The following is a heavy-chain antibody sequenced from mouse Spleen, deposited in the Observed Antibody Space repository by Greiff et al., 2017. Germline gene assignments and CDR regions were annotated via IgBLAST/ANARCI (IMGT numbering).Heavy chain of an antibody. D-gene: IGHD2-14*01. CDR2: IYPGDGDT. V-gene: IGHV1-82*01. J-gene: IGHJ1*01. Sequence: VHLVESGPELVKPGASVKISCKASGYAFSSSWMNWVKQRPGKGLEWIGRIYPGDGDTNYNGKFKGKATLTADKSSSTAYMQLSSLTSEDSAVYFCARSNYRCDGGYFDVWGAGTTVTVSS. CDR1: GYAFSSSW. CDR3: ARSNYRCDGGYFDV.